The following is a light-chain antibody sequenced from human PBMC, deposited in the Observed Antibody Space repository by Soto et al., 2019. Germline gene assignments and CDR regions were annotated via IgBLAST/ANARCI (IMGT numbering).Light chain of an antibody. Sequence: EIVLTQSPGTLSLSPGERATLSCRASQSISSSFLAWYQQKPGQAPRLRIYGASSRATGIPDRFSGSGSGTDFTLTISRLEPKDFAVFYCQQYDSSPWTFGQGTKVEIK. CDR2: GAS. CDR3: QQYDSSPWT. J-gene: IGKJ1*01. V-gene: IGKV3-20*01. CDR1: QSISSSF.